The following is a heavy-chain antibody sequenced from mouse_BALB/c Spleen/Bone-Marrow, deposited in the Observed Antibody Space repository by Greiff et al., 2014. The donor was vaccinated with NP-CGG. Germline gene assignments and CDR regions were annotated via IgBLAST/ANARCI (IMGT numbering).Heavy chain of an antibody. J-gene: IGHJ4*01. CDR2: IYPGDGDT. CDR3: ARNYYYGSSWSAMDY. D-gene: IGHD1-1*01. Sequence: QVQLQQSGAELARPGASVKLSCNASGYTFTSYWMQWVKQRPGQGLEWIGAIYPGDGDTRNTQKFKGKATLTADKSSSTAYMQLSSLASEDSAVYYCARNYYYGSSWSAMDYWGQGTSVTVSS. V-gene: IGHV1-87*01. CDR1: GYTFTSYW.